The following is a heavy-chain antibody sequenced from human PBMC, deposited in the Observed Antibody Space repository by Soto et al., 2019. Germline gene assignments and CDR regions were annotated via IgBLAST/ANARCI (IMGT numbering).Heavy chain of an antibody. CDR2: IVVGSGNT. D-gene: IGHD3-10*01. J-gene: IGHJ4*02. CDR3: AAHSGRAPFDY. CDR1: GFTFTSSA. V-gene: IGHV1-58*01. Sequence: GASVKASCKASGFTFTSSAVQWVRQARGQRLEWIGWIVVGSGNTNYAQKFQERVTITRDMSTSTAYMELSSLRSEDTAVYYCAAHSGRAPFDYWGQAPLVTVSS.